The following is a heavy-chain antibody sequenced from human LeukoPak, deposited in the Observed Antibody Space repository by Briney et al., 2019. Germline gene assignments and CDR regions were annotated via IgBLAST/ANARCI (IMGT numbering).Heavy chain of an antibody. CDR2: INHSGST. D-gene: IGHD3-22*01. V-gene: IGHV4-34*01. CDR1: GGSFSGYY. J-gene: IGHJ4*02. CDR3: ARIPYRSGTSGYYYLDS. Sequence: SETLSLTCAVYGGSFSGYYWSWIREPPGKGLEWIGEINHSGSTNYNPSLKSRVTISVDRPSNHLSLKLSSVTAADTAVYYCARIPYRSGTSGYYYLDSWGQGTLVTVSS.